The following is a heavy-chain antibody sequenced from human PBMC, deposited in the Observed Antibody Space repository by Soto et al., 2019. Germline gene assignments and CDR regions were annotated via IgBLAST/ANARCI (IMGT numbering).Heavy chain of an antibody. CDR1: GWSFIGYY. J-gene: IGHJ6*02. Sequence: SATLYLTCAVYGWSFIGYYWTWIRQPPGKGLEWIGEINHSGSTNYNPSLKSRVTISVDTSKNQFSLKLSSVTAADTAVYYCARTGDGAYYYGMDVWGQGTTVS. CDR2: INHSGST. D-gene: IGHD7-27*01. V-gene: IGHV4-34*01. CDR3: ARTGDGAYYYGMDV.